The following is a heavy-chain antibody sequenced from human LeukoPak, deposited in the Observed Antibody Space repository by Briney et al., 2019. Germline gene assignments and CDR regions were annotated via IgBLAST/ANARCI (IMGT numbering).Heavy chain of an antibody. CDR1: GGSISSSSYY. CDR2: IYYSGST. D-gene: IGHD4-23*01. Sequence: SETLSLTCTVSGGSISSSSYYWGWIRQPPWKGLEWIGSIYYSGSTYYNPSLKSRVTISVDTSKNQFSLKLSSVTAADTAVYYCARDRTVVTGVGFDYWGQGTLVTVSS. CDR3: ARDRTVVTGVGFDY. J-gene: IGHJ4*02. V-gene: IGHV4-39*07.